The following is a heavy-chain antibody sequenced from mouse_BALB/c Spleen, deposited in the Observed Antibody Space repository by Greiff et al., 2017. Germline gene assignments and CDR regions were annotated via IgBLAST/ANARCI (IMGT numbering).Heavy chain of an antibody. CDR1: GFNIKDTY. J-gene: IGHJ2*01. Sequence: EVKLMESGAELVKPGASVKLSCTASGFNIKDTYMHWVKQRPEQGLEWIGRIDPANGNTKYDPKFQGKATITADTSSNTAYLPLSSLTSEDTAVYYCARGYYGSPDYWGQGTTLTVSS. CDR3: ARGYYGSPDY. D-gene: IGHD1-1*01. V-gene: IGHV14-3*02. CDR2: IDPANGNT.